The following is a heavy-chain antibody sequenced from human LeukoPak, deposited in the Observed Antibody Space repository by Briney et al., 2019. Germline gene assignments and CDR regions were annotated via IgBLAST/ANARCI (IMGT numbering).Heavy chain of an antibody. J-gene: IGHJ4*02. CDR1: GGSISGYY. D-gene: IGHD1-26*01. Sequence: SETLSLTCTVSGGSISGYYWSWIRQPPGKGLEWIGEINHSGSTNYNPSLKSRVTISVDTSKNQFSLKLSSVTAADTAVYYCARAGSYYSGIVKYYFDYWGQGTLVTVSS. CDR3: ARAGSYYSGIVKYYFDY. CDR2: INHSGST. V-gene: IGHV4-34*01.